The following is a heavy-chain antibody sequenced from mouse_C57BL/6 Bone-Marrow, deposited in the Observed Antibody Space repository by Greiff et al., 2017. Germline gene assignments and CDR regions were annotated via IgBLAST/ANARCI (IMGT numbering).Heavy chain of an antibody. CDR3: ARPGDY. Sequence: QVQLQQSGAELVRPGASVKLSCKASGYTFTDYYINWVKQRPGQGLEWIARIYPGSGNTYYNEKFKGKATLTAEKSSSTAYMQLSSLTSEDSAVYFCARPGDYWGQGTSVTVSS. CDR2: IYPGSGNT. J-gene: IGHJ4*01. V-gene: IGHV1-76*01. CDR1: GYTFTDYY.